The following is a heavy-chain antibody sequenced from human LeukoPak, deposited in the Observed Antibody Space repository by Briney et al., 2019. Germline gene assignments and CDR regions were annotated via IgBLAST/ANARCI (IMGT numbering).Heavy chain of an antibody. CDR3: ATSLGYCSGGSCPPSY. CDR1: GFSFSTYA. CDR2: ISGGGGST. V-gene: IGHV3-23*01. J-gene: IGHJ4*02. D-gene: IGHD2-15*01. Sequence: GGSLRLSCAASGFSFSTYAMSWVRQAPGKGLEWVSAISGGGGSTYYADSVKGRFTISRDNSKNTLYLQMNSLRAEDTAVYYCATSLGYCSGGSCPPSYWGQGSLVTVSS.